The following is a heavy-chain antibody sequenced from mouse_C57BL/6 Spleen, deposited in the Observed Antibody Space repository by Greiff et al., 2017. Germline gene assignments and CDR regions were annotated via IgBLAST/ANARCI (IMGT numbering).Heavy chain of an antibody. CDR3: ARRGVDSSGYVDY. D-gene: IGHD3-2*02. J-gene: IGHJ2*01. CDR1: GYSFTSYY. V-gene: IGHV1-66*01. CDR2: IYPGSGNT. Sequence: QVQLQQSGPELVKPGASVKISCKASGYSFTSYYIHWVKQRPGQGLEWIGWIYPGSGNTKYNEKFKGKATLTADTSSSTAYMQLSSLTSEDSAVYYGARRGVDSSGYVDYWGQGTTLTVSS.